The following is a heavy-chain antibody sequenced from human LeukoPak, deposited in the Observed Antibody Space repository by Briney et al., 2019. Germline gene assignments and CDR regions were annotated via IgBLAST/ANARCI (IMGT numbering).Heavy chain of an antibody. CDR1: GGTFSSYA. D-gene: IGHD5-12*01. J-gene: IGHJ3*02. CDR3: ARAPGKYIVATIGGAFDI. CDR2: IIPILGIA. Sequence: SVKVSCKASGGTFSSYAISWVRQAPGQGLEWMGRIIPILGIANYAQKFQGRVTITADKSTSTAYMELSSLRSEDTAVYYCARAPGKYIVATIGGAFDIWGQGTMVTVSS. V-gene: IGHV1-69*04.